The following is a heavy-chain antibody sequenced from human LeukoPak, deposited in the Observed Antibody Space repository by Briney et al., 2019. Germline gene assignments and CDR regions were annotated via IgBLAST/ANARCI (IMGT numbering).Heavy chain of an antibody. CDR1: GYSIDSDYY. CDR3: ARLTFGYGVFDY. V-gene: IGHV4-38-2*02. J-gene: IGHJ4*02. Sequence: SETLSLTCTVSGYSIDSDYYWGWIRQPPGKGLEWIGSIFHSGSTYYNPSLKSRVTISVDTSMNHFSLKLSSVTAADTAVYYCARLTFGYGVFDYWGQGTLVTVSS. D-gene: IGHD3-16*01. CDR2: IFHSGST.